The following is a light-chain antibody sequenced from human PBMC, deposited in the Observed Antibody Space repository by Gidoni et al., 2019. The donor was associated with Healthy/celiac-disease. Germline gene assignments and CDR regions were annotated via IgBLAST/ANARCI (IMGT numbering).Light chain of an antibody. J-gene: IGKJ2*04. V-gene: IGKV1-39*01. Sequence: DIQMTQSPSSLSTSVGDRVTITCRASQSISIYLNWYQQKPGKAPKLLIYAESSLQSGDPSRFSGSVSGTDFTLTISSRQPEDFATYYCQQSYSTPMCSFGQGTKLEIK. CDR3: QQSYSTPMCS. CDR2: AES. CDR1: QSISIY.